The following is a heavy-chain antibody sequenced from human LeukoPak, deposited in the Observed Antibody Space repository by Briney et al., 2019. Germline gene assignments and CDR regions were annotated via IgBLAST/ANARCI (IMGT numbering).Heavy chain of an antibody. Sequence: PGGSLRLSCAASGFTFSRYAMTWVRQVPGKGLEWVSTIGGSGDLTYYADSVKGRFTISRDNSKTTLYLQMNSLRAEDTAIYYYGKDRPYDYGDSTASFDHWGQGTLVTVSS. D-gene: IGHD4-17*01. CDR1: GFTFSRYA. CDR3: GKDRPYDYGDSTASFDH. V-gene: IGHV3-23*01. J-gene: IGHJ4*02. CDR2: IGGSGDLT.